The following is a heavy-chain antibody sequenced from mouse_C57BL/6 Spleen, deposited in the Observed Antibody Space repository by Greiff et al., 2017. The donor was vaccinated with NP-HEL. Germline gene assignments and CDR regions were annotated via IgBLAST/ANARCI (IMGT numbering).Heavy chain of an antibody. V-gene: IGHV5-12*01. CDR1: GFTFRDYY. Sequence: EVKLVESGGGLVQPGGSLKLSCAASGFTFRDYYMYWVRQTPEKRLEWVAYISNGGGSTYYPDTVKGRFTISRDNAKNTLYLQMSRLKSEDTAMYYCARRDSLFAYWGQGTLVTVSA. J-gene: IGHJ3*01. CDR2: ISNGGGST. CDR3: ARRDSLFAY. D-gene: IGHD6-2*01.